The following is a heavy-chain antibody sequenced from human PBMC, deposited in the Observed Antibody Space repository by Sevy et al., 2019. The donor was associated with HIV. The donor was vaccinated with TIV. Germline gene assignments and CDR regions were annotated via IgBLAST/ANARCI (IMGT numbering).Heavy chain of an antibody. D-gene: IGHD2-21*01. Sequence: GGSLRLSCAASGFTFSSYSMNWVRQAPGKGLEWVSSISSSSSNIYYADSVKGRFTISRDNAKNSLYLQMNSLRAEDTAVYNCARARSGLCHAFDIWGQGTMVTVSS. J-gene: IGHJ3*02. CDR2: ISSSSSNI. V-gene: IGHV3-21*01. CDR1: GFTFSSYS. CDR3: ARARSGLCHAFDI.